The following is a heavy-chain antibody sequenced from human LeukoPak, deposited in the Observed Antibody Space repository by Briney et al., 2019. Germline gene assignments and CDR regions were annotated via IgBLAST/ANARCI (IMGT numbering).Heavy chain of an antibody. V-gene: IGHV4-39*07. CDR3: ARDLCGYSGYDACLYFDY. CDR1: GGSISSSSYY. D-gene: IGHD5-12*01. Sequence: SETLSLTCTVSGGSISSSSYYWGWIRQPPGKGLEWIGSIYYSGSTYYNPSLKSRVTISVDTSKNQFSLKLSSVTAADTAVYYCARDLCGYSGYDACLYFDYWGQGTLVTVSS. CDR2: IYYSGST. J-gene: IGHJ4*02.